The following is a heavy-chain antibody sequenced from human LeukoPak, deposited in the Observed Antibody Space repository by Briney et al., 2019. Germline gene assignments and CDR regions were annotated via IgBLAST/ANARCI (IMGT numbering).Heavy chain of an antibody. CDR1: GGSISSSNYY. Sequence: PETLSLTCTVSGGSISSSNYYWGWIRQPPGKGLEWIGSIYYSGTTYYSSSLKSRVIISVDTSKNQFSLKLSSVTATDTAVYYCARHEAQDFDYWGQGTLVTVSS. V-gene: IGHV4-39*01. J-gene: IGHJ4*02. CDR2: IYYSGTT. CDR3: ARHEAQDFDY.